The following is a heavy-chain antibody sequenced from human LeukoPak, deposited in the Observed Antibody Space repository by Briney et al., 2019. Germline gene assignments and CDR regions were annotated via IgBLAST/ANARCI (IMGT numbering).Heavy chain of an antibody. J-gene: IGHJ6*02. V-gene: IGHV4-59*01. CDR2: IYYSGST. D-gene: IGHD2-21*02. CDR1: GGSISSYY. CDR3: ARDGYCGGDCYDYYYYGMDV. Sequence: PSETLSLTCTVSGGSISSYYWSWIRQPPGKGLEWIGYIYYSGSTNYNPSLKSRVTISVDTSKNQFSLKLSSVTAADTAVYYCARDGYCGGDCYDYYYYGMDVWGQGTTVTVSS.